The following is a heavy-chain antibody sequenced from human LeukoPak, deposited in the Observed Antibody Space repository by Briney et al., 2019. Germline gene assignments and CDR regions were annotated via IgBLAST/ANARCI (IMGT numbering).Heavy chain of an antibody. CDR3: ARDPLYYYDSSGYWNDAFDI. D-gene: IGHD3-22*01. CDR1: GYTFTSYG. V-gene: IGHV1-18*01. Sequence: ASVKVSCKASGYTFTSYGISWVRQAPGQGLEWMGWISAYNGNTNYAQKLQGRVTMTTDTSTNTAYMELRSLRSDDTAVYYCARDPLYYYDSSGYWNDAFDIWGQGTMVTVSS. J-gene: IGHJ3*02. CDR2: ISAYNGNT.